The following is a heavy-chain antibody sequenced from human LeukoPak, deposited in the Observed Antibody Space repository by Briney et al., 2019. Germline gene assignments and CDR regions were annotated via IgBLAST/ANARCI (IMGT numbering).Heavy chain of an antibody. Sequence: PGGSLRLSCAASGFTFSSYAMDWVRQAPGKGLEWVAVISYDGSNKYYADSVKGRFTISRDNSKNTLYLQMNSLRAEDTAVYYCARDPIFGVVMFGGNLDYWGQGTLVTVSS. CDR1: GFTFSSYA. CDR2: ISYDGSNK. J-gene: IGHJ4*02. D-gene: IGHD3-3*01. V-gene: IGHV3-30-3*01. CDR3: ARDPIFGVVMFGGNLDY.